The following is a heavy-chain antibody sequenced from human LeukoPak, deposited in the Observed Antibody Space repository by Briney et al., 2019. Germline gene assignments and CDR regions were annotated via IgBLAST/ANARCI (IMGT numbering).Heavy chain of an antibody. CDR3: ARDWGSSGFGELFYFDY. CDR1: GYTFTGYY. D-gene: IGHD3-10*01. V-gene: IGHV1-2*02. CDR2: INPNSGGT. J-gene: IGHJ4*02. Sequence: ASVKVSCKASGYTFTGYYMHWVRQAPGQGLEWMGWINPNSGGTNYAQKFQGRVTMTRDTSISTAYMELSRLRSDDTAVYYSARDWGSSGFGELFYFDYWGQGTLVTVSS.